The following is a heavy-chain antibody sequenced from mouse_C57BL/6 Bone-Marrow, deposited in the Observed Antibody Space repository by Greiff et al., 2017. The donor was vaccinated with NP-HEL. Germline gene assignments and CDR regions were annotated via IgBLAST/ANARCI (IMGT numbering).Heavy chain of an antibody. CDR1: GYAFSSSW. CDR2: IYPGDGDT. J-gene: IGHJ2*01. D-gene: IGHD2-5*01. CDR3: ATYYSNYEGYFDY. Sequence: VKLMESGPELVKPGASVKISCKASGYAFSSSWMNWVKQRPGKGLEWIGRIYPGDGDTNYNGKFKGKATLTADKSSSTAYMQLSSLTSEDSAVYFCATYYSNYEGYFDYWGQGTTLTVSS. V-gene: IGHV1-82*01.